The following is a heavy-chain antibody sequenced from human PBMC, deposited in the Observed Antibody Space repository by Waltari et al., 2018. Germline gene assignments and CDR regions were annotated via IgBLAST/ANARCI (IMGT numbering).Heavy chain of an antibody. V-gene: IGHV4-38-2*01. D-gene: IGHD5-18*01. CDR3: ARHRGMQLPLYNWFDP. J-gene: IGHJ5*02. CDR2: IYHSGST. CDR1: GYSISSGYY. Sequence: QVQLQESGPGLVKPSETLSLTCAVSGYSISSGYYWGWIRQPPGKGLEWIGSIYHSGSTYYNPSLKSRVTISVDTSKNQFSLKLSSVTAADTAVYYCARHRGMQLPLYNWFDPWGQGTLVTVSS.